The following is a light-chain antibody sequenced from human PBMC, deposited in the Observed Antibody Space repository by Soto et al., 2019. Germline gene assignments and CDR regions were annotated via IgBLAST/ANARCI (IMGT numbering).Light chain of an antibody. J-gene: IGLJ3*02. CDR1: SSDIGASNY. CDR2: GVS. Sequence: QSALTQPASVSGSPGQSITMSCTGTSSDIGASNYVSWYRQPPGEAPKLLILGVSNRPSGISGRFSGSKSGNTASLTISGLQPEDEADYYCMSYTGSTTTHWVLGGGTKVTVL. V-gene: IGLV2-14*01. CDR3: MSYTGSTTTHWV.